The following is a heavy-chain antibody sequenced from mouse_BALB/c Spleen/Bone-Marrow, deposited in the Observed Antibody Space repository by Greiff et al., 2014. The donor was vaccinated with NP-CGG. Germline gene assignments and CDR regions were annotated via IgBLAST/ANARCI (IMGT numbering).Heavy chain of an antibody. V-gene: IGHV1S81*02. CDR1: GFTFTTYW. D-gene: IGHD3-3*01. CDR3: ARGGRAMAF. J-gene: IGHJ4*01. CDR2: INPNNGRT. Sequence: VQLQQSGAALVKPGASVNLSCRASGFTFTTYWIHWVKQRPGQGLEWIGEINPNNGRTNCNERFKTKATLTVDKSPSTAYMQLSSLTSEDSAVYYCARGGRAMAFWGQGTSVTVSS.